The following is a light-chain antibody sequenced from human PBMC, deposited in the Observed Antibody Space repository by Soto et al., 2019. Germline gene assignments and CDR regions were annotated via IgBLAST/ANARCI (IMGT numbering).Light chain of an antibody. CDR1: SSDVGGYNF. Sequence: QSALTQPASVSGSPGQSITISCTGASSDVGGYNFVSWYQQHPGKGPKLIICDVSDRPTGVSIRFSGSKSGNTASLTISGLQAEDEADYYCSSYGSCSTLVFGTGIKLTFL. CDR3: SSYGSCSTLV. CDR2: DVS. V-gene: IGLV2-14*03. J-gene: IGLJ1*01.